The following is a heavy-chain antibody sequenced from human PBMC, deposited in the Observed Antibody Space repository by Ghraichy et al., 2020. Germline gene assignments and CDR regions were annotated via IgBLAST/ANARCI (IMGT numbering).Heavy chain of an antibody. CDR1: GYTFTSYG. CDR3: ARGIRYYYDSSGNDY. D-gene: IGHD3-22*01. CDR2: ISAYNGNT. Sequence: VKVSCKASGYTFTSYGISWVRQAPGQGLEWMGWISAYNGNTNYAQKLQGRVTMTTDTSTSTAYMELRSLRSDDTAVYYCARGIRYYYDSSGNDYWGQGTLVTVSS. J-gene: IGHJ4*02. V-gene: IGHV1-18*01.